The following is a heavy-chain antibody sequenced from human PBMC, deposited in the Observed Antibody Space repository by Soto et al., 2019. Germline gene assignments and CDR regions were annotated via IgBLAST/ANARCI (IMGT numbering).Heavy chain of an antibody. CDR1: GGSITSVSYY. D-gene: IGHD3-10*01. Sequence: QVHLQEPGPGLVKTSQTLSLTCTVSGGSITSVSYYWSWIRQHPGKGLEWIGYIHSIGSTYYIPSIKSRMTMSMVSSKNLFSLKLSSGTAADTAMYYCARVPLGSMAGYFFDDWRQGTLVTVSS. CDR3: ARVPLGSMAGYFFDD. CDR2: IHSIGST. J-gene: IGHJ4*02. V-gene: IGHV4-31*03.